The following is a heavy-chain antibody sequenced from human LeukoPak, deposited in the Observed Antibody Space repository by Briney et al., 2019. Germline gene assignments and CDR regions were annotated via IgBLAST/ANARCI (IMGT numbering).Heavy chain of an antibody. V-gene: IGHV3-74*01. J-gene: IGHJ4*02. CDR1: GFTFGTYW. CDR3: ARDNIRSLDY. CDR2: IDSDGSST. Sequence: PGGSLRLSCAASGFTFGTYWMHWVRQVPGKGLVWVSRIDSDGSSTSYADFVKGRFTISRDNARNTFYLQMNSLRVEDTAVYYCARDNIRSLDYWGQGTLVTVSS. D-gene: IGHD1-14*01.